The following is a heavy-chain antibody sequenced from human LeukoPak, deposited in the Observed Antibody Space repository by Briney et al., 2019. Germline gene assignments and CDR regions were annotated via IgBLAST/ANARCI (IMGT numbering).Heavy chain of an antibody. J-gene: IGHJ4*02. CDR1: GDSISIGGYH. CDR2: MYFIGSN. CDR3: ARGIGVGRDYFDY. V-gene: IGHV4-61*02. Sequence: SETLSLTCSVSGDSISIGGYHWSWIRQPAGEGLEWVGRMYFIGSNNYNPSLKGRASISLDTSRNQVSLKLRSVTAADTAVYYCARGIGVGRDYFDYWGRGILVTVSS. D-gene: IGHD3-3*01.